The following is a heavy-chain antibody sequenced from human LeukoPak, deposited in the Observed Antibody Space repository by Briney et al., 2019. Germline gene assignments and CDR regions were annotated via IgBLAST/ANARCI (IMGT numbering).Heavy chain of an antibody. CDR3: ARDLEVGATPYYYYYGMDV. J-gene: IGHJ6*02. CDR1: GFTFSSYS. CDR2: ITASGTAM. D-gene: IGHD1-26*01. V-gene: IGHV3-48*01. Sequence: GGSLRLSCAASGFTFSSYSMNWVRQAPGKGLEWVSHITASGTAMFYADSVKGRFTISRDNAKNSLYLQMNSLRAEDTAVYYCARDLEVGATPYYYYYGMDVWGQGTTVTVSS.